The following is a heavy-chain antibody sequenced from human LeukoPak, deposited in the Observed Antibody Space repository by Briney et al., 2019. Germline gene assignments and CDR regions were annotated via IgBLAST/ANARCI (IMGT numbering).Heavy chain of an antibody. J-gene: IGHJ3*02. V-gene: IGHV3-30*18. D-gene: IGHD4-17*01. CDR3: AKESARYGDYAFDI. CDR1: GFTFSSYG. Sequence: QPGRSLRLSCAASGFTFSSYGMHWVRQAPGKGLEWVAVISYDGSKKYYADSVKGRFTISRDNSKNTLYLQMNSLRAEDTAVYYCAKESARYGDYAFDIWGQGTMVTVSS. CDR2: ISYDGSKK.